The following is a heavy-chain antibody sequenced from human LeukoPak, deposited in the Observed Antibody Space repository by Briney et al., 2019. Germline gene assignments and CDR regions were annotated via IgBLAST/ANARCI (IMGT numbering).Heavy chain of an antibody. Sequence: GGTLRLSCAASGFTFSSYGMSWVRQAPGKGLEWVSAISGSGGSTYYADSVKGRFTISRDNSKNTLYLQMNSLRAEDTAVYYCARGADSGYSSDNWGQGTLVSVSS. V-gene: IGHV3-23*01. CDR1: GFTFSSYG. CDR2: ISGSGGST. J-gene: IGHJ4*02. CDR3: ARGADSGYSSDN. D-gene: IGHD3-9*01.